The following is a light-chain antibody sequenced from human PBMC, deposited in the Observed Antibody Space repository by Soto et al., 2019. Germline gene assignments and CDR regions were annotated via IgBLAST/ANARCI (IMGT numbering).Light chain of an antibody. V-gene: IGLV2-8*01. CDR3: SEYARNTKGD. J-gene: IGLJ1*01. CDR1: SSDVGGYDY. Sequence: QSVLTQPPSASGSPGQSVTISCTGTSSDVGGYDYVSWYQQHPGKAPKLMIFEVSKRPSGVPDRFSGSKSGNTASLTVSGLQALYETDYDSSEYARNTKGDFGPGTKVTV. CDR2: EVS.